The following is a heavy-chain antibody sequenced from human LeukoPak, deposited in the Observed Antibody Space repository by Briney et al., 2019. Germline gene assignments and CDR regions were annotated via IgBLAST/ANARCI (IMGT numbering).Heavy chain of an antibody. CDR2: INTAGSST. V-gene: IGHV3-74*01. J-gene: IGHJ4*02. D-gene: IGHD6-13*01. Sequence: GGSLRLSCAASGFTFSSYWMHWVRQAPGKGLVWVSRINTAGSSTSYADSVKGRFTISRDNAKNTLYLQMNSLRAEDTAVYYCARISRGIAAPFDYWGQGTLVTVSS. CDR1: GFTFSSYW. CDR3: ARISRGIAAPFDY.